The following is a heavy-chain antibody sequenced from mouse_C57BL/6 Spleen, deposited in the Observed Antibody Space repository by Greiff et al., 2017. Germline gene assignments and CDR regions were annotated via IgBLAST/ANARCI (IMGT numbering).Heavy chain of an antibody. CDR3: ARGAEDYYGSSYRFAY. CDR2: ISDGGSYT. CDR1: GFTFSSYA. V-gene: IGHV5-4*01. J-gene: IGHJ3*01. Sequence: EVQGVESGGGLVKPGGSLKLSCAASGFTFSSYAMSWVRQTPEKRLEWVATISDGGSYTYYPDNVKGRFTISRDNAKNNLYLQMSHRKSEDTAMYYCARGAEDYYGSSYRFAYWGQGTLVTVSA. D-gene: IGHD1-1*01.